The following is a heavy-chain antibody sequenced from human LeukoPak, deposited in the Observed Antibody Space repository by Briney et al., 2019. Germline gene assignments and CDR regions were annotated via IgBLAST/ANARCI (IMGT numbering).Heavy chain of an antibody. CDR3: ARGGSGWPFDY. CDR1: GHSIRSGYY. D-gene: IGHD6-19*01. J-gene: IGHJ4*02. V-gene: IGHV4-38-2*02. CDR2: IYQSGST. Sequence: SETLSLTCTVSGHSIRSGYYWGWIRRSPGRGREWIGNIYQSGSTSYNPSLTSRVTISVDSSKNELSLSLNSVTAADTAVYYCARGGSGWPFDYWGQGTLVTVSS.